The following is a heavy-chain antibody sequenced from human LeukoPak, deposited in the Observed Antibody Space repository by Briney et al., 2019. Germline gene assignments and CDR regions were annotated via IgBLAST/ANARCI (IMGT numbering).Heavy chain of an antibody. Sequence: RSGGSLRLSCEASGLMSWVRHAPGKGLEWVSGISRDGTTTYYAGSAKGRFTVSRDNSKNTLYLQMNSLRAEDTAVYYCAKGASSGYDFWSGYSSHFDYWGQGTLVTVSS. V-gene: IGHV3-23*01. CDR1: GL. CDR2: ISRDGTTT. J-gene: IGHJ4*02. CDR3: AKGASSGYDFWSGYSSHFDY. D-gene: IGHD3-3*01.